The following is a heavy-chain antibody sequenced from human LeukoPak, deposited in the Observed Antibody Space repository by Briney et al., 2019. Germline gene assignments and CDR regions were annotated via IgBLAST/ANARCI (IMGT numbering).Heavy chain of an antibody. J-gene: IGHJ6*04. V-gene: IGHV3-53*01. CDR1: GFTVSSRY. D-gene: IGHD4-17*01. CDR2: IYIDGST. CDR3: ATVRGDYARGMNGMDV. Sequence: GGSLRLSCAPSGFTVSSRYMSWVRQAPGKGLEWGSVIYIDGSTYYTDSVKGRFTISRDNFKNTLYLQMNSLRAEDTAVYYCATVRGDYARGMNGMDVWGKGTTVTVSS.